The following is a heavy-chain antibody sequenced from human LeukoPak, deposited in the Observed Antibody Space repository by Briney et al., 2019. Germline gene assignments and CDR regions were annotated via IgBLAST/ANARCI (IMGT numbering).Heavy chain of an antibody. CDR2: ITGNGGAT. CDR1: GFTFNNYA. J-gene: IGHJ6*02. V-gene: IGHV3-23*01. Sequence: GGSLRLSCAASGFTFNNYAMSWVRQAPGKGLEFVSIITGNGGATSYADSVRGRFTISRDNSKNTLYLQMNSLRAEDTAVYYCARDSYSSGWVGYYYYYYGMDVWGQGTTVTVSS. D-gene: IGHD6-19*01. CDR3: ARDSYSSGWVGYYYYYYGMDV.